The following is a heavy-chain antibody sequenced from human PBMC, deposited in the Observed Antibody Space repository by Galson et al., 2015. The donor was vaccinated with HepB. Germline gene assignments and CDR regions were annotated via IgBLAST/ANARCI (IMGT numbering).Heavy chain of an antibody. J-gene: IGHJ4*02. Sequence: PALVKPTQTLTLTCTFSGFSLSTSGVGVGWIRQPPGQALEWLALIYWDDDKRYSPSLRSRVTVTKGTSKDQVVLTLTNMDPVDTATYYCAHKVGRGGPFDYWGQGILVTVSS. CDR3: AHKVGRGGPFDY. CDR1: GFSLSTSGVG. V-gene: IGHV2-5*02. D-gene: IGHD1-26*01. CDR2: IYWDDDK.